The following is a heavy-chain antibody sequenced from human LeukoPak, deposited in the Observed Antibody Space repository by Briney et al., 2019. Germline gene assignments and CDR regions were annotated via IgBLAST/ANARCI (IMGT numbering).Heavy chain of an antibody. D-gene: IGHD6-13*01. CDR2: VGGSGTGT. CDR1: GFTFSSYY. J-gene: IGHJ4*02. V-gene: IGHV3-23*01. CDR3: VKDATGSSWYN. Sequence: GGSLRLSCAASGFTFSSYYMSWVRQAPGAGLEWVSAVGGSGTGTYYADSVKGRFTISRDNSKNTLYLQMNSLRAEDTAVYYCVKDATGSSWYNWGRGTLVTVSS.